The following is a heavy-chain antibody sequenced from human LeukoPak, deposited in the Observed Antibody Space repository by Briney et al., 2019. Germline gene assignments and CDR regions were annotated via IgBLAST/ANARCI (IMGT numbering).Heavy chain of an antibody. CDR3: ARVLGYCSSTSCDYYMDV. J-gene: IGHJ6*03. CDR2: INPNSGGT. V-gene: IGHV1-2*02. Sequence: ASVKVSCKASGYTFTGYYMHWVRQAPGQGLQWMGWINPNSGGTNYAQKFQGRVTMTRDTSIGTAYMELSRLRSDDTAVYYCARVLGYCSSTSCDYYMDVWGKGTTVTVSS. CDR1: GYTFTGYY. D-gene: IGHD2-2*01.